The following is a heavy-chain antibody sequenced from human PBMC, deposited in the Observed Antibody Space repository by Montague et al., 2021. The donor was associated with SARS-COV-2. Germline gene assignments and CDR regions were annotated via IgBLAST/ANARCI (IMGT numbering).Heavy chain of an antibody. D-gene: IGHD2-21*02. Sequence: SETLSLTCAVSGGSFSSYHWSWIRQPPGKGLEWIAEINHSGSTNYNPSLKSRVTMSIDTSKNQFSLKLNSVTVADTAVYYCARLAYCGAACFSGWEISFDSWGQGTLVTVSS. CDR3: ARLAYCGAACFSGWEISFDS. CDR2: INHSGST. CDR1: GGSFSSYH. V-gene: IGHV4-34*01. J-gene: IGHJ4*02.